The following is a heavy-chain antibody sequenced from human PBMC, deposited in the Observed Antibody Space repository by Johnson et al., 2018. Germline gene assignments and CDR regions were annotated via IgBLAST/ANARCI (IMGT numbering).Heavy chain of an antibody. Sequence: QVQLQESGPGLVKPSETLSLTCTVSGGSISSSTYYWGWIRQPPGKGLEWIGNIYYTGSTYFNPSLKSRVTISVDTSKNQFSLKLSSVTAADTAVCYCEREPITFSAFDIWGQGTMVTVSS. CDR1: GGSISSSTYY. V-gene: IGHV4-39*07. J-gene: IGHJ3*02. D-gene: IGHD5-24*01. CDR3: EREPITFSAFDI. CDR2: IYYTGST.